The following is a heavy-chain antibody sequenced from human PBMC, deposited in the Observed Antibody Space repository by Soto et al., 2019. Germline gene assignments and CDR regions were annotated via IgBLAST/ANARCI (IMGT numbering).Heavy chain of an antibody. CDR2: INGYNGNT. CDR1: GHTFTSYY. Sequence: ASVKVSCKASGHTFTSYYMHWVRQAPGQGLEWMGWINGYNGNTDYPQKVQGRVTMTTDTSTSTAYMELRSLRSDDTAVYYCAREGSAPYYYYGMDVWGQGTTVTVSS. CDR3: AREGSAPYYYYGMDV. J-gene: IGHJ6*02. D-gene: IGHD6-19*01. V-gene: IGHV1-18*04.